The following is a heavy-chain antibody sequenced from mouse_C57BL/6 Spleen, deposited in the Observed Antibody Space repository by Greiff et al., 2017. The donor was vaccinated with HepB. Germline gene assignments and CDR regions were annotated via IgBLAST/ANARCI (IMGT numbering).Heavy chain of an antibody. Sequence: VQLQQPGAELVMPGASVKLSCKASGYTFTSYWMHWVKQRPGQGLEWIGGIDPSDSYTNYNQKFKGKSTLPVDKSSSTAYMQLSSLTSEDSAVYYCARSEVTTAYDFDYWGQGTTLTVSS. J-gene: IGHJ2*01. CDR2: IDPSDSYT. D-gene: IGHD2-2*01. CDR1: GYTFTSYW. CDR3: ARSEVTTAYDFDY. V-gene: IGHV1-69*01.